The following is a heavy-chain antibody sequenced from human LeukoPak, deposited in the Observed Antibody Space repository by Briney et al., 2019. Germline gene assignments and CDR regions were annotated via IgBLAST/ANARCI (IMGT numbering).Heavy chain of an antibody. Sequence: GGSLRLSCAASGFTFSSYAMSWVRQAPGKGLEWVSAISGSGGSTYYADSVKGRFTISRDNSKNTLYLQMNSLRAEDTAVYYCARGRSGSYYYFDYWGQGTLVTVSS. CDR3: ARGRSGSYYYFDY. CDR1: GFTFSSYA. J-gene: IGHJ4*02. V-gene: IGHV3-23*01. CDR2: ISGSGGST. D-gene: IGHD1-26*01.